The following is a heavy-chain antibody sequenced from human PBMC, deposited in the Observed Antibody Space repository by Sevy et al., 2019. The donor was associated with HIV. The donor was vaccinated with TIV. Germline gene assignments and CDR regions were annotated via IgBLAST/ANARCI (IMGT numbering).Heavy chain of an antibody. Sequence: ASVKVSCKASGGTLTNYAISWVRQAPGQGLEWMGEIVPVFGTSHHARSFQGRVTITADESTSTAYMELGSLRSEDTAVYYCTSGADCSNGVCYSRGFHPCGQGTLVTVSS. CDR2: IVPVFGTS. CDR1: GGTLTNYA. V-gene: IGHV1-69*13. D-gene: IGHD2-8*01. J-gene: IGHJ5*02. CDR3: TSGADCSNGVCYSRGFHP.